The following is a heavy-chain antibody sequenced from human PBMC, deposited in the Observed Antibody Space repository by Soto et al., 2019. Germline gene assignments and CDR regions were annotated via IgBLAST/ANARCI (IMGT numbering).Heavy chain of an antibody. CDR2: INAGNGNT. CDR3: ARARLDGNGYTWSWFDP. V-gene: IGHV1-3*01. Sequence: QVQLVQSEAEVKEPGASVKVSCKASGYTFTDYAQQWVRQAPGQSLEWMGWINAGNGNTKYSQKFLGRVTFTRDTSASTAYMEMSSLTYEDTAVFYCARARLDGNGYTWSWFDPWGQGVLVTVSS. J-gene: IGHJ5*02. CDR1: GYTFTDYA. D-gene: IGHD5-12*01.